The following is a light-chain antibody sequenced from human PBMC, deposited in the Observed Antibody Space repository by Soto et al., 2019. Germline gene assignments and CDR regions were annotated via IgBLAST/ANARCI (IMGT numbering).Light chain of an antibody. CDR3: NSYTSSSTFV. V-gene: IGLV2-14*01. CDR1: RSDVGGYNY. CDR2: GVT. J-gene: IGLJ1*01. Sequence: QSALTQPASVSGSPGQSITISCTGTRSDVGGYNYVSWYQQHPGKAPKLMIYGVTNRPSGVSSRFSGSRSGNTASLTISGLQAEDEAEDFCNSYTSSSTFVFGTGTKLTVL.